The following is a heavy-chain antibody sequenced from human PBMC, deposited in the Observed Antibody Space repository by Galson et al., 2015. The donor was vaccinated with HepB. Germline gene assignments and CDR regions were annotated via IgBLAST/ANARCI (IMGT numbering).Heavy chain of an antibody. CDR3: ARRGISTSIDY. CDR1: GGSISSSSYY. D-gene: IGHD6-13*01. J-gene: IGHJ4*02. V-gene: IGHV4-39*01. Sequence: SETLSLTCTVSGGSISSSSYYWGWIRQPPGKGLEWIGSIYYSGSTYYNPSLKSRVTISADTSKNQFSLKLSSVTAADTAVYYCARRGISTSIDYWGQGTLVTVSS. CDR2: IYYSGST.